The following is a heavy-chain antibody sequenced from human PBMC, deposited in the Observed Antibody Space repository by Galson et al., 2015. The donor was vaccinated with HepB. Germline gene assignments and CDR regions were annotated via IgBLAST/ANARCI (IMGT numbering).Heavy chain of an antibody. V-gene: IGHV5-10-1*01. CDR3: ARHRAGRYFDGSGYFNS. CDR2: IDPSDSYT. Sequence: QSGAEVKKPGESLRISCKGSGYSFSSYWISWVRQMPGKGLEWMGRIDPSDSYTKYSPSFQGHVTISVDKSIRTAYLQWSSLKASDTAMYYCARHRAGRYFDGSGYFNSWGQGSLVSVSS. J-gene: IGHJ5*01. D-gene: IGHD3-22*01. CDR1: GYSFSSYW.